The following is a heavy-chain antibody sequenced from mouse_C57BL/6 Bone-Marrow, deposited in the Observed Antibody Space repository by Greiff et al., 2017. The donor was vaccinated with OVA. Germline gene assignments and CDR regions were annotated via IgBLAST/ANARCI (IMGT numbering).Heavy chain of an antibody. CDR1: GFNIKDYY. D-gene: IGHD1-1*01. V-gene: IGHV14-2*01. Sequence: VQLKESGAELVKPGASVKLSCTASGFNIKDYYMHWVKQRTEQGLEWIGRIDPEDGETKYAPNFQGKATISADTSSNTAYLQLSSLTSEDTAVYYCALYYYGSSYVEVAYWGQGTLVTVSA. CDR3: ALYYYGSSYVEVAY. J-gene: IGHJ3*01. CDR2: IDPEDGET.